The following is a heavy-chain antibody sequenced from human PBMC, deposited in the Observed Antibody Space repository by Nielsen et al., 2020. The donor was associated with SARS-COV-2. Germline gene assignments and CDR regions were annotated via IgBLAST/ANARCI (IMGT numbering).Heavy chain of an antibody. V-gene: IGHV3-74*01. J-gene: IGHJ6*02. CDR2: INSDGSST. D-gene: IGHD6-19*01. Sequence: GESLKIPCAASGFTFSSYWMHWVRQAPGKGLVWVSRINSDGSSTSYADSVKGRFTISRDNAKNTLYLQMNSLRAEDTAVYYCARGGRWVGIAVYYYYGMDVWGQGTTVTVSS. CDR1: GFTFSSYW. CDR3: ARGGRWVGIAVYYYYGMDV.